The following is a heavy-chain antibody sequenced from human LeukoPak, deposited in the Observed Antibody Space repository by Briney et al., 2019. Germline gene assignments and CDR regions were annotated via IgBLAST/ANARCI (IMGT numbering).Heavy chain of an antibody. J-gene: IGHJ4*02. CDR3: ARDLSVVGPASYFNY. CDR1: GFTFSSCA. D-gene: IGHD2-2*01. V-gene: IGHV3-30*04. Sequence: GRSLRLSCAASGFTFSSCARHWVRQAPGKGLEWVAVISYDGSNKYYADSVKGRFTISRDNSKNTLYLQMNSLRAEDTALYYCARDLSVVGPASYFNYWGEATLATASS. CDR2: ISYDGSNK.